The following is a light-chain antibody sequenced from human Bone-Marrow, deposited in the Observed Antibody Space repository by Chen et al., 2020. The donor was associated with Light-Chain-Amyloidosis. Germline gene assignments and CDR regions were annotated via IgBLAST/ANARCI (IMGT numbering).Light chain of an antibody. J-gene: IGLJ1*01. V-gene: IGLV2-14*01. CDR2: AVS. CDR3: SSFTSSSSYV. Sequence: QSALTQPASVSGSPGQSITISCTGTSGDVGTYNYVSWYQQHPGKAPKVMIYAVSNRPSGVSNRFSGSKAGNTASLTISVLQAEDEADYYCSSFTSSSSYVFGPGTKVTVL. CDR1: SGDVGTYNY.